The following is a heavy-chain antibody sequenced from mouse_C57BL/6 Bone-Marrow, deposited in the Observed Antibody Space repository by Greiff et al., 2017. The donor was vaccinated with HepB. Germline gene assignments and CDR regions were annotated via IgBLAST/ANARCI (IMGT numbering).Heavy chain of an antibody. D-gene: IGHD1-1*01. CDR2: IYPSDSET. V-gene: IGHV1-61*01. Sequence: QVQLQQPGAELVRPGSSVKLSCKASGYTFTSYWMDWVKQRPGQGLEWIGNIYPSDSETHYNQKFKDKATLTVDKSSSTAYMQLSSLTSEDSAVYYCARPVVGGDFDYWGQGTTLTVSS. J-gene: IGHJ2*01. CDR1: GYTFTSYW. CDR3: ARPVVGGDFDY.